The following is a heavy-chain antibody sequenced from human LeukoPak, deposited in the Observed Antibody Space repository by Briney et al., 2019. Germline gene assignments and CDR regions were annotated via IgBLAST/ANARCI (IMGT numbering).Heavy chain of an antibody. J-gene: IGHJ3*02. CDR1: GYTFTGYY. D-gene: IGHD4-17*01. CDR3: ATELGTVPLDAFDI. V-gene: IGHV1-2*02. Sequence: ASVKVSCKASGYTFTGYYMHWVRQAPGQGLEWMGWINPNSGGTNYAQKFQGRVTMTEDTSTDTAYMELSSLRSEDTAVYYCATELGTVPLDAFDIWGQGTMVTVSS. CDR2: INPNSGGT.